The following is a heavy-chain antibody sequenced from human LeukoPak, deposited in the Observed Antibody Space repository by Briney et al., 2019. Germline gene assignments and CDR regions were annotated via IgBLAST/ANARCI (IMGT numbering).Heavy chain of an antibody. J-gene: IGHJ5*02. CDR1: GGTFSSYA. Sequence: ALVKVSCKASGGTFSSYAISWVRQAPGQGLEWMGGIIPIFGTANYAQKFQGRVTITADESTSTAYMELSSLRSEDTAVYYCARGQHDYGDYLWFDPWGQRTLVTVSS. D-gene: IGHD4-17*01. CDR2: IIPIFGTA. CDR3: ARGQHDYGDYLWFDP. V-gene: IGHV1-69*13.